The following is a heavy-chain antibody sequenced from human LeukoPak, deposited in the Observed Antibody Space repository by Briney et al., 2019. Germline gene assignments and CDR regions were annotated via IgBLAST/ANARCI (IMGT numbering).Heavy chain of an antibody. CDR1: GGSISGSSYY. CDR3: ARAGYGPFKVDY. J-gene: IGHJ4*02. Sequence: SETPSLTCTVSGGSISGSSYYWGWIRQPPGKGLEWIGSIYYSGSTYYNPSLKSRVTISVDTSKNQFSLKLSSVTAADTAVYYCARAGYGPFKVDYWGQGTLVTVSS. CDR2: IYYSGST. D-gene: IGHD5-18*01. V-gene: IGHV4-39*01.